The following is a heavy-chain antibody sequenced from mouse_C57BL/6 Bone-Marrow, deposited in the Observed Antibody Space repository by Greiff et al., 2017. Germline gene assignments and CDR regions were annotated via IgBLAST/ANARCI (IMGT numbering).Heavy chain of an antibody. D-gene: IGHD2-3*01. V-gene: IGHV1-47*01. CDR1: GYTFTTYP. CDR3: ARGGYSYYYYAMDY. CDR2: FHPYNDDT. Sequence: ESGAELVKPGASVKMSCKASGYTFTTYPLEWMKQNHGKSLEWIGNFHPYNDDTKYNEKFKGKATLTVEKSSSTVYLELSRLTSDDSAVYYCARGGYSYYYYAMDYWGQGTSVTVSS. J-gene: IGHJ4*01.